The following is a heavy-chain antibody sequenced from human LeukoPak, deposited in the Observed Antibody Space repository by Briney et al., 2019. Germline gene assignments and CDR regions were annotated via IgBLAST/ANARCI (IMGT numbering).Heavy chain of an antibody. CDR1: GVPINFY. CDR3: ARDVRRGLRFNNIYPYFGMDV. J-gene: IGHJ6*04. CDR2: VHQNGSA. Sequence: PSETLSLTCSASGVPINFYWSWIRQSPGKGLEWIGCVHQNGSASYKSSLQRQVTMSVDTYKGQVSLMLNSVTAADTAVYYCARDVRRGLRFNNIYPYFGMDVWGKGTTVIVSA. V-gene: IGHV4-59*01. D-gene: IGHD3-3*01.